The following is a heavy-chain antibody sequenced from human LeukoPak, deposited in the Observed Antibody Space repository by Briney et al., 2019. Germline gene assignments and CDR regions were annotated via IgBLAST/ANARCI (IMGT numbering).Heavy chain of an antibody. CDR3: ARVKCGGSCDESPFGWFDP. Sequence: GGSLRLSCAASGFTFSSYSMNWVRQAPGKGLEWVSSISSSSSYIYYADSVKGRFTISRDNAKNSLYLQMNSLRAADTAVYYCARVKCGGSCDESPFGWFDPEGQGTLVTVSS. J-gene: IGHJ5*02. D-gene: IGHD2-15*01. CDR1: GFTFSSYS. CDR2: ISSSSSYI. V-gene: IGHV3-21*01.